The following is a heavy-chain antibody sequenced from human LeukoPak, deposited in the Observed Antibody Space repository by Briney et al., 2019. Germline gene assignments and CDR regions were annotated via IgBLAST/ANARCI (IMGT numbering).Heavy chain of an antibody. Sequence: ASVKVSFKASGYTFTVYYMHWVRQAPGQGLEWMGWINPNSGGTNYAQKFQGRVTMTRDTSISTAYMELSRLRSDDTAVYYCAREDCSGGSCYKDYWGQGTLVTVSS. V-gene: IGHV1-2*02. D-gene: IGHD2-15*01. J-gene: IGHJ4*02. CDR3: AREDCSGGSCYKDY. CDR1: GYTFTVYY. CDR2: INPNSGGT.